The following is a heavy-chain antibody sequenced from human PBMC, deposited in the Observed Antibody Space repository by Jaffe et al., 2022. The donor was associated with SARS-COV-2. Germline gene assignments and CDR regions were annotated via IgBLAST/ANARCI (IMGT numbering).Heavy chain of an antibody. Sequence: QVQLQESGPGLVEPSQTLSLTCTVSGGSISYGSYYWSWIRQPAGKGLEWIGRIYGSGSTNYNPSLKSRVTISGDTAKNQFSLRLSSVTAADTAVYYCALGGYYSTFDYWGQGTLVTVSS. V-gene: IGHV4-61*02. CDR3: ALGGYYSTFDY. D-gene: IGHD3-3*01. CDR1: GGSISYGSYY. CDR2: IYGSGST. J-gene: IGHJ4*02.